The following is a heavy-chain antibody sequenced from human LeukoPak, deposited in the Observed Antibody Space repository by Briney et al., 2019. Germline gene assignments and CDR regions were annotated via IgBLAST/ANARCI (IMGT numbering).Heavy chain of an antibody. V-gene: IGHV3-33*08. Sequence: GGSLRLSCAASGFTFSSYSMNWVRQAPGKGLEWVAVIWYDGSNKYYADSVKGRFTISRDNSKNTLYLQMNSLRAEDTAVYYCARPNEAYYDILTGYYPYYFDYWGQGTLVTVSS. D-gene: IGHD3-9*01. CDR2: IWYDGSNK. CDR3: ARPNEAYYDILTGYYPYYFDY. J-gene: IGHJ4*02. CDR1: GFTFSSYS.